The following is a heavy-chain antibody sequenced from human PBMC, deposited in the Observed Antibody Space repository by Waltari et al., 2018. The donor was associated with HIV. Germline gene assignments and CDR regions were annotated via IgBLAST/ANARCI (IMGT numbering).Heavy chain of an antibody. D-gene: IGHD6-25*01. V-gene: IGHV4-4*07. CDR1: GDSISNYY. CDR3: ARLGYQDMDV. J-gene: IGHJ6*02. CDR2: IKTSGNS. Sequence: QVQVQESGPGLVKPSETLSRTCAVSGDSISNYYWSWIRQPAGKGLEWIGRIKTSGNSNYNPSLKSRLTLSADTSKNQVSLRLSSVTAADTAVYYCARLGYQDMDVWGQGTTVTVSS.